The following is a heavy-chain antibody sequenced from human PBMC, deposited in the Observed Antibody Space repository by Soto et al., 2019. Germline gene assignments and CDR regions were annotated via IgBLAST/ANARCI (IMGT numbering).Heavy chain of an antibody. Sequence: SETLSLTCTVSGGSISSYYWSWMRQPPGKGLEWIGYIYYSGSTNYNPSLKSRLTISVDTSKNQFSLELSSVTAADTAVYYCARVNPRDGHNLYFLDYWGQGTLVTVSS. CDR1: GGSISSYY. J-gene: IGHJ4*02. V-gene: IGHV4-59*01. CDR2: IYYSGST. D-gene: IGHD3-16*01. CDR3: ARVNPRDGHNLYFLDY.